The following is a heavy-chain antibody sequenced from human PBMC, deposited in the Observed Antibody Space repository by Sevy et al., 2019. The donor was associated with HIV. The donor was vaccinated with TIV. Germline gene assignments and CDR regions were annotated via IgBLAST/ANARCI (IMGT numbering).Heavy chain of an antibody. CDR1: GFTFSSYA. D-gene: IGHD5-18*01. CDR3: AKVTAMGSSSDY. J-gene: IGHJ4*02. Sequence: GGSLRLSCAASGFTFSSYAMNWVRQAPGKGLEWVSGISASGGSTYYADSVKGRFTISRDNSKSTLSLQMNSLRAEDTAIYYCAKVTAMGSSSDYWGQGTLVTVSS. V-gene: IGHV3-23*01. CDR2: ISASGGST.